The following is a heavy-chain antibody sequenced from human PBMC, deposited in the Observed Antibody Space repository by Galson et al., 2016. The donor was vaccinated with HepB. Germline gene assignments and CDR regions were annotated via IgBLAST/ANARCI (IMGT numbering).Heavy chain of an antibody. V-gene: IGHV4-39*01. Sequence: SETLSLTCNVSGGSIRGSPYYWGWIRQPPGKGLEWIGSIYHTGNTYYNPSLKSRVTMHVDTSKNQIPLKLNSVTAAASAVYYCSRPPSSIAAASDAFDLWGRGTMVTVSS. D-gene: IGHD6-6*01. CDR1: GGSIRGSPYY. J-gene: IGHJ3*01. CDR3: SRPPSSIAAASDAFDL. CDR2: IYHTGNT.